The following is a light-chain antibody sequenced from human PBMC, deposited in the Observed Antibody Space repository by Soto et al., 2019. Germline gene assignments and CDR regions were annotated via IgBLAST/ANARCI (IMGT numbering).Light chain of an antibody. V-gene: IGLV2-8*01. CDR2: EVS. Sequence: QSALTQPPSASGSPGQSVTISCTGTSSDVGGYNFVSWYQQHPGKAPKLMIYEVSERPSGVPDRFSGSKSGNTASLTVSGLQADDEADYYCTSYAGSNIPVVFGGGTKVT. J-gene: IGLJ2*01. CDR3: TSYAGSNIPVV. CDR1: SSDVGGYNF.